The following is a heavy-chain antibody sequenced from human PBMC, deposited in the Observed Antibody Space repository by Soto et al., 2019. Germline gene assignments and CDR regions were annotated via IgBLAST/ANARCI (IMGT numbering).Heavy chain of an antibody. J-gene: IGHJ4*02. CDR3: VREVFRPQENYYESSGRYVGEHFAY. CDR1: VGALTGVG. V-gene: IGHV3-33*01. Sequence: PGGAVSLPGLVSVGALTGVGRHCVRQARSKGLAWGAVIWFDGMIQYYADSVKGRFSVFSVDSKNTVNLQMNSLRVEDTGVYYCVREVFRPQENYYESSGRYVGEHFAYWGQGIEVTVSS. D-gene: IGHD3-22*01. CDR2: IWFDGMIQ.